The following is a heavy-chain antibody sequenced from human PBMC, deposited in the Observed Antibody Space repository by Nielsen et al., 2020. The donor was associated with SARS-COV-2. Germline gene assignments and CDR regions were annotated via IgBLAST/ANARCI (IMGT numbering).Heavy chain of an antibody. CDR3: ARDGEIMITFGGLMDV. J-gene: IGHJ6*03. CDR1: GFTFSSYS. CDR2: ISSSSSYI. V-gene: IGHV3-21*01. Sequence: GESLKIPCAASGFTFSSYSMNWVRQAPGKGLEWVSSISSSSSYIYYADSVKGRFTISRDNAKNSLYLQMNSLRAEDTAVYYCARDGEIMITFGGLMDVWGKGTTVTVSS. D-gene: IGHD3-16*01.